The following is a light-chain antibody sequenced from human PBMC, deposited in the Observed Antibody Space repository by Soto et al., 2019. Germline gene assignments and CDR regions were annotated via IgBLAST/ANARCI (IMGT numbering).Light chain of an antibody. Sequence: DIQMTQSPSTLSASVGDRVTITCRASQNINSWLAWYQHKPGKAPKLLIYDASNLETELPSRFSGSGSGTEFTLTISRLQPDDFATYYCQQYNNYPYTFGQGTKLDIK. CDR1: QNINSW. J-gene: IGKJ2*01. V-gene: IGKV1-5*01. CDR3: QQYNNYPYT. CDR2: DAS.